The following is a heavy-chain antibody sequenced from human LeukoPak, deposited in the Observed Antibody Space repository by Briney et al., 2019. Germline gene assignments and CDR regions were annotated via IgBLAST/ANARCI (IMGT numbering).Heavy chain of an antibody. V-gene: IGHV1-69*06. CDR3: ARFYGDYEVLFVG. Sequence: SVKVSCKASGGTFSSYTIRWVRQAPGQGLEGMGGIISLFGTPDYAQEFQDRLTITADKTTSTAYMELTSLRSEDTAVYYCARFYGDYEVLFVGWGQGTLVTVSS. CDR2: IISLFGTP. CDR1: GGTFSSYT. J-gene: IGHJ4*02. D-gene: IGHD4-17*01.